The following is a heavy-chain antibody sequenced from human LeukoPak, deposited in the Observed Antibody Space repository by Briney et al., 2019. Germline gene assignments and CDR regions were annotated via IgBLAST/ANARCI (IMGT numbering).Heavy chain of an antibody. CDR2: IYHSGST. D-gene: IGHD6-19*01. V-gene: IGHV4-38-2*01. J-gene: IGHJ4*02. CDR1: GDSISSDYY. CDR3: ARNSSGWFFDY. Sequence: PWETLSLTCDVSGDSISSDYYWGWIRHPPGKGLEWIGSIYHSGSTHYNPSLKSRVTISADTSKNQFSLNLKSVTAADTAVYYCARNSSGWFFDYWGQGTLVTVSS.